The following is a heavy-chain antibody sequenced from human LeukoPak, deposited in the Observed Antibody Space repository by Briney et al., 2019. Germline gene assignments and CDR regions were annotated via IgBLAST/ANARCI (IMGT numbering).Heavy chain of an antibody. D-gene: IGHD5-24*01. CDR1: GFTFSSYS. CDR3: ARDVGMAAFDD. CDR2: ISSSSSYI. V-gene: IGHV3-21*01. Sequence: PGGSLRLSCAASGFTFSSYSMNWVRQAPGKGLEWVSSISSSSSYIYYADSVKGRFTISRDNAKNSLYLQMNSLRAEDAAVYYCARDVGMAAFDDCGQGTLVTVAS. J-gene: IGHJ4*02.